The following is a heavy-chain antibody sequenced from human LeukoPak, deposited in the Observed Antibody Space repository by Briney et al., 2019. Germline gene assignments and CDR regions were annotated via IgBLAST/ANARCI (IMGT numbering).Heavy chain of an antibody. CDR3: ARYLKLELGECFDY. J-gene: IGHJ4*02. Sequence: SETLSLTCAVYGGSFSGYYWSWIRQPPGKGLEWIGEINHSGSTNYNPSLKSRVTISVDTSKNQFSLKLSSVTAADTAVYYCARYLKLELGECFDYWGQGTLVTVSS. CDR1: GGSFSGYY. CDR2: INHSGST. D-gene: IGHD1-7*01. V-gene: IGHV4-34*01.